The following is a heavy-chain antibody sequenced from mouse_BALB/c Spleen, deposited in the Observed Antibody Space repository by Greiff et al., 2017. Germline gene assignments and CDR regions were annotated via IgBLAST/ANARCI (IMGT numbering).Heavy chain of an antibody. D-gene: IGHD1-1*01. J-gene: IGHJ2*01. Sequence: QVQLKESGPGLVAPSQSLSITCTVSGFSLTSYGVHWVRQPPGKGLEWLGVIWAGGSTNYNSALMSRLSISKDNSKSQVFLKMNSLQTDDTAMYYCARGSYYYGRHYFDYWGQGTTLTVSS. CDR2: IWAGGST. CDR1: GFSLTSYG. V-gene: IGHV2-9*02. CDR3: ARGSYYYGRHYFDY.